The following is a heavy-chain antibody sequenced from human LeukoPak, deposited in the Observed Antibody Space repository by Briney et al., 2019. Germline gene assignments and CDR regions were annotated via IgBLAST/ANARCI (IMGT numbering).Heavy chain of an antibody. CDR2: IYYTGTT. Sequence: SETLSLTWTVDGGSLSGLYWGWIRQPPGRGLELLGHIYYTGTTFYNPSLNTEVTIPLDTSRNQFSLRLTSVIAADTAVYYCARFSWGCSTASCYLSNWGQGALVTVSS. J-gene: IGHJ4*02. CDR3: ARFSWGCSTASCYLSN. CDR1: GGSLSGLY. D-gene: IGHD2-2*01. V-gene: IGHV4-59*11.